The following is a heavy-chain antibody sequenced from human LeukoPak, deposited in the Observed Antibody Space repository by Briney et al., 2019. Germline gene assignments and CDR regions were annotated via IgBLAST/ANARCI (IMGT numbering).Heavy chain of an antibody. CDR3: AKNFRPHNYYVSSGYYSSDY. CDR1: GFNFSSYA. V-gene: IGHV3-23*01. CDR2: ISGSGGRT. J-gene: IGHJ4*02. D-gene: IGHD3-22*01. Sequence: GGSPRLSRAATGFNFSSYATSWGRPAQGKGLEWVSDISGSGGRTCNADSVKGPFTISRDNTKITLNLQMNSLSAEDTTVYYCAKNFRPHNYYVSSGYYSSDYWGQGTLVTDTS.